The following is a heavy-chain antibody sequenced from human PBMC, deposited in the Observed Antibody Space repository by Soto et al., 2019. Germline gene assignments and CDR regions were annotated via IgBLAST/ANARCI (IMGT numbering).Heavy chain of an antibody. CDR2: IYYSGST. J-gene: IGHJ6*02. D-gene: IGHD6-13*01. CDR3: ARGIIAAAGTCGMDV. CDR1: GGSISSYY. Sequence: SETLSLTGTGSGGSISSYYWSLIRQPPGKGLEWIGYIYYSGSTNYNPSLKSRVTISVDTSKNQFSLKLSSVTAADTAVYYCARGIIAAAGTCGMDVWGQGTTVTVSS. V-gene: IGHV4-59*01.